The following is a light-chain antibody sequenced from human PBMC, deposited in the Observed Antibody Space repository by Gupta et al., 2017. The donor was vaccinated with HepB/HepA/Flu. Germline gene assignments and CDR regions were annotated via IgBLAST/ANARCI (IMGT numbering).Light chain of an antibody. J-gene: IGLJ3*02. CDR2: DVS. CDR3: CSYAGSYTNWV. V-gene: IGLV2-11*01. CDR1: SSDVGGYNY. Sequence: QSALPQPRSVSGSPGRSVTISCTGTSSDVGGYNYVSWYQQHPGKAPKLMIYDVSKRPSGVPDRFSGSKSGNTASLTISGLQAEDEADYYCCSYAGSYTNWVFGGGTKLTVL.